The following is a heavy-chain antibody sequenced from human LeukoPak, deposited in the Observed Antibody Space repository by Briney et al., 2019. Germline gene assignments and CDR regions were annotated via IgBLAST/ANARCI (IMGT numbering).Heavy chain of an antibody. CDR1: GFTFSNYW. J-gene: IGHJ4*02. D-gene: IGHD3-22*01. CDR2: VKEDGSEK. Sequence: PGGSLRLSCVASGFTFSNYWRSWVRQAPGKGLEWVANVKEDGSEKYYVDSVKGRFTVSRDNAKNSLYLQMNSLRAEDTAVYYCARDDSTGYLYFDHWGQGTLVTVSS. CDR3: ARDDSTGYLYFDH. V-gene: IGHV3-7*05.